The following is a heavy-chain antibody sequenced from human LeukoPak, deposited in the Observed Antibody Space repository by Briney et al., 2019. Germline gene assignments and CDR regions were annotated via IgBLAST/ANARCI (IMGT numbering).Heavy chain of an antibody. D-gene: IGHD6-6*01. CDR2: IYPGDSDT. Sequence: GESLKISCKSSGYSFTSYWIGWVRQMPGKGLEWMGIIYPGDSDTRYSPSFQGQVTISADKSISTAYLQWSSLKASDTAMYYCARLNGGAARASNDAFDIWGQGTMVTVSS. J-gene: IGHJ3*02. CDR1: GYSFTSYW. V-gene: IGHV5-51*01. CDR3: ARLNGGAARASNDAFDI.